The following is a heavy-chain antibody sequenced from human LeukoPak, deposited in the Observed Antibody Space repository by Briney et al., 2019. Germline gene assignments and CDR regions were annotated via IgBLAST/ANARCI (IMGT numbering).Heavy chain of an antibody. CDR3: ARGDY. CDR1: GYTFTSYG. V-gene: IGHV1-8*02. J-gene: IGHJ4*02. CDR2: MNSNSGNT. Sequence: GASVKVSCKASGYTFTSYGISWVRQATGQGLEWVGWMNSNSGNTGYGRKFQGRVTLTRDTAISTAYMELTSLRYEDTAVYYCARGDYWGQGTLVTVSS.